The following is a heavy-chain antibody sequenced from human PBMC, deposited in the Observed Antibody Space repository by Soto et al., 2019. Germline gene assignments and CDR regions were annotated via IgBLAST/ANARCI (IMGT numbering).Heavy chain of an antibody. J-gene: IGHJ3*02. D-gene: IGHD3-9*01. V-gene: IGHV3-23*01. CDR3: AKGVLLRYFDWQDAFDI. CDR2: ISGSGGST. Sequence: GGSLRLSCAASGFTFSSYAMSWVRQAPGKGLEWVSAISGSGGSTYYADSVKGRFTISRDNSKNTLYLQMNSLRAEDTAVYYCAKGVLLRYFDWQDAFDIWGQGTMVTVSS. CDR1: GFTFSSYA.